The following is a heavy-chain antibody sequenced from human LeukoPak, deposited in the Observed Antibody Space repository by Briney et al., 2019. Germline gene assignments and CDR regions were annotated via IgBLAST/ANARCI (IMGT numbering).Heavy chain of an antibody. CDR2: IYYSGST. V-gene: IGHV4-39*07. Sequence: SETLSLTCTVSGGSISSSSYYWGWIRQPPGKGLEWIGSIYYSGSTYYNPSLKSRVTISVDTSKNQFSLKLSSVTAADTAVYYCARDGVTMTCGQATLVTVSS. CDR3: ARDGVTMT. J-gene: IGHJ5*02. CDR1: GGSISSSSYY. D-gene: IGHD3-22*01.